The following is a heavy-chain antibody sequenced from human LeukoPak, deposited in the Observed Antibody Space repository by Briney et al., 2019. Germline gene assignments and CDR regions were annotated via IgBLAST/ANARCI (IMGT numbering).Heavy chain of an antibody. V-gene: IGHV3-53*01. D-gene: IGHD4-17*01. Sequence: PGGSLRLSCAASGFIVISNYMSWVRQAPGKGLEWVSIIYSGGSTYYADSVKGRFTISRDNSKNTLYLQMNSLRAEDTAVYYCARHLSGDDIWGQGTMVTVSS. CDR2: IYSGGST. J-gene: IGHJ3*02. CDR1: GFIVISNY. CDR3: ARHLSGDDI.